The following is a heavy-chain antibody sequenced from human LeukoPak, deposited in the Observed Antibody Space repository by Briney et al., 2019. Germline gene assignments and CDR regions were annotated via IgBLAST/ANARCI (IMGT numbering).Heavy chain of an antibody. J-gene: IGHJ4*02. CDR3: ARWHYYDSSGSDY. D-gene: IGHD3-22*01. V-gene: IGHV1-2*02. Sequence: ASVKVSCKASGYTFTGYYMHWVRQAPGQGLEWMGWINPNSGGTNYAQKFQGRVTMTRDTSISTAYMELSRLRSDDTAVYYCARWHYYDSSGSDYWGQGTLVTVSS. CDR1: GYTFTGYY. CDR2: INPNSGGT.